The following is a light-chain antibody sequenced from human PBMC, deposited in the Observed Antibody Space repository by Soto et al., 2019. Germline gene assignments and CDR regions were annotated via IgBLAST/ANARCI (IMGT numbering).Light chain of an antibody. V-gene: IGKV3-20*01. CDR2: GAS. J-gene: IGKJ1*01. CDR1: QSVSNNY. CDR3: QQYGSSGT. Sequence: VLTQSPGPLSLSPGERVTLSCRTSQSVSNNYLAWYQQKPGQAPRLLIYGASNRATGIPDRFSGSGSGTDFTLTISRLEPEDFAVYYCQQYGSSGTFGQGTKVDIK.